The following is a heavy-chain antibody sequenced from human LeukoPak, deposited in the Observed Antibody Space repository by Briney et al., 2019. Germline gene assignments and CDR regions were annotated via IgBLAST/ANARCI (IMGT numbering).Heavy chain of an antibody. CDR3: ARGRIAAAGYNWFDP. Sequence: GGSLRLSCAASGFTFSSYWMSWVRQAPRKGLEWVANIKQDGSEKYYVDSVKGRFTISRDNAKNSLYLQMNSLRAEDTAVYYCARGRIAAAGYNWFDPWGQGTLVTVSS. CDR1: GFTFSSYW. CDR2: IKQDGSEK. D-gene: IGHD6-13*01. V-gene: IGHV3-7*03. J-gene: IGHJ5*02.